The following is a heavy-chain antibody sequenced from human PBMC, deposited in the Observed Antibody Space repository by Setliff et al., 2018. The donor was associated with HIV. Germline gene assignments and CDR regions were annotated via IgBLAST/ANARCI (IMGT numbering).Heavy chain of an antibody. J-gene: IGHJ4*02. V-gene: IGHV1-18*01. CDR1: GYGFANFG. Sequence: ASVKVSCKASGYGFANFGISWVRLAPGQGLEWMGWVSPYHGTTDYAQKFQGRVTMTADSSTRTAYLELRTLRSDDTAVYYCTRGSGPRVVVAAPFDYWGQGTLVTVSS. D-gene: IGHD2-15*01. CDR3: TRGSGPRVVVAAPFDY. CDR2: VSPYHGTT.